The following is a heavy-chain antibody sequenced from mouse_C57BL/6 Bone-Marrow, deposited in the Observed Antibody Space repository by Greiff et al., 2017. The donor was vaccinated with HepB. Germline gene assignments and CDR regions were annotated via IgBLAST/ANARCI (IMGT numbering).Heavy chain of an antibody. Sequence: QVQLQQPGAELVKPGASVKMSCKASGYTFTSYWITWVKQRPGQGLEWIGDIYPGSGSTNYNEKFKSKATLTVDTSSSTAYMQLSSLTSEDSAVYYCARGAAQATSDYAMDYWGQGTSVTVSS. D-gene: IGHD3-2*02. CDR1: GYTFTSYW. J-gene: IGHJ4*01. CDR2: IYPGSGST. CDR3: ARGAAQATSDYAMDY. V-gene: IGHV1-55*01.